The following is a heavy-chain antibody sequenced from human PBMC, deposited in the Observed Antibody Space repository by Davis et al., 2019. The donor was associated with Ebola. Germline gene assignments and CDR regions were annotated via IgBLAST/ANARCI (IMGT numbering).Heavy chain of an antibody. CDR3: ATAFDRRHYGSWFDP. CDR2: INAYNGNT. D-gene: IGHD4-17*01. Sequence: ASVKVSCKASDYFFTTYGITWVRRAPGQGLEWMGWINAYNGNTNYAQSFQGRVTMTTDTSTTTAYMELRSLRSDDTAVYYCATAFDRRHYGSWFDPWGQGTPVTVSS. V-gene: IGHV1-18*01. J-gene: IGHJ5*02. CDR1: DYFFTTYG.